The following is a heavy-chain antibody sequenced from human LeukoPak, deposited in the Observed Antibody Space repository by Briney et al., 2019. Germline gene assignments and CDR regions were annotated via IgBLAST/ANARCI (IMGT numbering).Heavy chain of an antibody. V-gene: IGHV3-33*01. CDR1: GISFRSYG. D-gene: IGHD5-18*01. CDR2: IWYDASNK. Sequence: GGSLRLSCAASGISFRSYGMHWVRQAPGKGLEWVTFIWYDASNKYYAESVKGRFTISRDSSKNTLYLQMNSLRAEDTAVYFCARGKGVYTFGPLDSWGQGTLVTVSS. J-gene: IGHJ4*02. CDR3: ARGKGVYTFGPLDS.